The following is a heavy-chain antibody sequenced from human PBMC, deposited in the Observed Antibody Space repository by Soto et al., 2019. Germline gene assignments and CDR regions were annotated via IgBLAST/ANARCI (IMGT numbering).Heavy chain of an antibody. CDR2: IHNSGTT. CDR3: ARDIRGFSRALDY. CDR1: GGSVNSDNYY. J-gene: IGHJ4*02. V-gene: IGHV4-61*01. Sequence: SETLSLTCNVSGGSVNSDNYYWTWVRQPPGKGLEWIGNIHNSGTTNYNPSLQNRVTISMDTSKNQYSLKLTSMTAEDAALYYCARDIRGFSRALDYWGRGTPVTVSS. D-gene: IGHD5-12*01.